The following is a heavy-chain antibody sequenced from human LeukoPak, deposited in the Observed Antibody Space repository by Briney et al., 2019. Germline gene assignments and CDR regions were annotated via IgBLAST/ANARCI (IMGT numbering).Heavy chain of an antibody. D-gene: IGHD6-6*01. CDR2: INPNRGGT. CDR1: GYTLTGYY. CDR3: AREGDSSSSAGYDYYYYYGMDV. Sequence: RASVNDSCKASGYTLTGYYMHWVRPAPGQGLEWMGWINPNRGGTNYAQKFQGRVNMTRDTSISTAYMELSRLRSDDTAVYYCAREGDSSSSAGYDYYYYYGMDVWGQGTTVTVSS. J-gene: IGHJ6*02. V-gene: IGHV1-2*02.